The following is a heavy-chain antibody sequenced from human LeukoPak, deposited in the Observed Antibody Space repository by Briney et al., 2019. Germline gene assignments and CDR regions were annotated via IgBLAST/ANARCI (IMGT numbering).Heavy chain of an antibody. CDR2: INPNSGGT. CDR3: AREAEYGDYEDYYYYMDV. CDR1: GYTFTGYY. D-gene: IGHD4-17*01. V-gene: IGHV1-2*06. Sequence: GASVKVSCKASGYTFTGYYMHWVRQAPGQGLEWMGRINPNSGGTNYAQKFQGRVTMTRNTSISTAYMELSSLRSEDTAVYYCAREAEYGDYEDYYYYMDVWGKGTTVTVSS. J-gene: IGHJ6*03.